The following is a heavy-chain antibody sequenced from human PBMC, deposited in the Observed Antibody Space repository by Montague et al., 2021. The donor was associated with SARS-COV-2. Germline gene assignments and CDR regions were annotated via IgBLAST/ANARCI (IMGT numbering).Heavy chain of an antibody. CDR2: ST. J-gene: IGHJ2*01. D-gene: IGHD3-22*01. CDR3: ARGPQEYRITMIVVDYWYLDI. Sequence: STNYNPTLKSRVTISVDTSKNQFSLKLSSVTAADTAVYYCARGPQEYRITMIVVDYWYLDIGCRGIRGTVSS. V-gene: IGHV4-59*09.